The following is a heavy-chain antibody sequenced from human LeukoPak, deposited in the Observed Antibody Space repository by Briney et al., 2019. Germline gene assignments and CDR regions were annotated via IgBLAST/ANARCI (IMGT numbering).Heavy chain of an antibody. D-gene: IGHD4-11*01. CDR1: GFSFTSYW. CDR2: NNLDGSGT. CDR3: ARGGTTFEH. J-gene: IGHJ4*02. Sequence: GGSLRLSCAASGFSFTSYWMHWVRRAPGKGLVWVSCNNLDGSGTTYADSVKGRFTISRDNAKNTLFLQMNSLRAEDTAVYYCARGGTTFEHWGQGTLVTVSS. V-gene: IGHV3-74*01.